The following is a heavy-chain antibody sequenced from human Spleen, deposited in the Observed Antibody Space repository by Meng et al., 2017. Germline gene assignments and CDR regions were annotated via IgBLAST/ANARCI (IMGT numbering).Heavy chain of an antibody. CDR3: ARVGASAAFGGEILDY. D-gene: IGHD3-16*01. V-gene: IGHV3-30*02. CDR2: IWYDGSKK. CDR1: GFAFSTYG. J-gene: IGHJ4*02. Sequence: GESLKISCAASGFAFSTYGMHWVRQAPGKGLEWVALIWYDGSKKYHADSVKGRFTISRDNSKNTFYLQMNSLRVEDTAVYYCARVGASAAFGGEILDYWGQGTLVTVSS.